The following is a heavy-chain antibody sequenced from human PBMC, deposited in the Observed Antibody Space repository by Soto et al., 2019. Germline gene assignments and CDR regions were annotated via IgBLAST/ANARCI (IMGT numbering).Heavy chain of an antibody. CDR2: ISAYNGNT. CDR3: ARDAGVWGEVYY. J-gene: IGHJ4*02. V-gene: IGHV1-18*01. Sequence: QVQLGQSGAEVKKPGASVKVSCKASGYTFTSYGISWVRQAPGQGLEWMGWISAYNGNTNYAQKLQGRVTMTTDTSTSNDSMELRSLSSHDTAVYFCARDAGVWGEVYYWGEGTLVTVSS. CDR1: GYTFTSYG. D-gene: IGHD3-16*01.